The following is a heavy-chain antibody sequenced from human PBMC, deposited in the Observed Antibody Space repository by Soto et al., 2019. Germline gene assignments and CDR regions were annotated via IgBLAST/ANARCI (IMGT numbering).Heavy chain of an antibody. CDR3: ARAVDSGYRIDY. CDR2: IYYSGST. CDR1: GGSISSGGYY. V-gene: IGHV4-31*03. J-gene: IGHJ4*02. D-gene: IGHD3-22*01. Sequence: QVQLQESGPGLVKPSQTLSLTCTVSGGSISSGGYYWSWIRQHPGKGLEWIGYIYYSGSTYYNPSLKSRVTITVDPYKKQFSLKLSSVTAEDTAVYYCARAVDSGYRIDYWGQGTLVTVSS.